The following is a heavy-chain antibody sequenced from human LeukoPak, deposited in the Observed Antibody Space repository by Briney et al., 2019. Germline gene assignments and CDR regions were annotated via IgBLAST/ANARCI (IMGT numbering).Heavy chain of an antibody. D-gene: IGHD6-13*01. J-gene: IGHJ4*02. CDR1: GGTFNSYA. V-gene: IGHV1-69*06. CDR2: IIPIFGTA. Sequence: GASVKVSCKASGGTFNSYAISWVRQAPGQGLEWMGGIIPIFGTANYAQKFQGRVTITADKSTSTAYMELSSLRSEDTAVYYCARDLSPAATDPEYYFDYWGQGTLVTVSS. CDR3: ARDLSPAATDPEYYFDY.